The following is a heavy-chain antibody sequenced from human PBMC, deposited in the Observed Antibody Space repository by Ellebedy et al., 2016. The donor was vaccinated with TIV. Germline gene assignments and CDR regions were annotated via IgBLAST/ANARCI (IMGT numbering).Heavy chain of an antibody. V-gene: IGHV4-59*01. CDR1: GGSISSYY. CDR2: IYYSGST. J-gene: IGHJ4*02. CDR3: ARDLSSGWYVVGFDY. D-gene: IGHD6-19*01. Sequence: SETLSLXCTVSGGSISSYYWSWIRQPPGKGLEWIGYIYYSGSTNYNPSLKSRVTISVDTSKNQFSLKLSSVTAADTAVYYCARDLSSGWYVVGFDYWGQGTLVTVSS.